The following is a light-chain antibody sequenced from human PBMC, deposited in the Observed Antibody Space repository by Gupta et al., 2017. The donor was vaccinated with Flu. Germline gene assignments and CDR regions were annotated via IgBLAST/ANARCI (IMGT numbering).Light chain of an antibody. Sequence: PSTLSAYVGDRVTITCRASQSLSSWLAWYQQKPGKATNLLIYKASNLESGVPSRFSSSGSGTECTLTISSLQPDDFATYYGQQYERYSLTFGGGTKVEI. V-gene: IGKV1-5*03. CDR2: KAS. J-gene: IGKJ4*02. CDR3: QQYERYSLT. CDR1: QSLSSW.